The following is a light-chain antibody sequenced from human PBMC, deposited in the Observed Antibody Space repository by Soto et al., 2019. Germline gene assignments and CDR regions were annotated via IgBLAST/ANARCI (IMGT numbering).Light chain of an antibody. CDR2: DVA. CDR1: SSDGGFYNY. Sequence: QSALTQPASVSGSPGQSITISCTGTSSDGGFYNYVSWYQQHPGKAPKLLLYDVANRPSGVSDRFSGSKSGNTASLTISRLQAEDEADYYCSSYTTSITWVFGGGTKLTVL. J-gene: IGLJ3*02. V-gene: IGLV2-14*01. CDR3: SSYTTSITWV.